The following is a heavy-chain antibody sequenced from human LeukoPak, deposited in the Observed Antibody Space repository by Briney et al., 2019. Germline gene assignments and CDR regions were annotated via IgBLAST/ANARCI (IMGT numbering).Heavy chain of an antibody. CDR3: IRVGYFGSGSRFFDY. V-gene: IGHV3-72*01. D-gene: IGHD3-10*01. CDR1: GFTFSDHY. Sequence: GRSLRLSCAASGFTFSDHYMDWVRQAPGKGLEWVGRSRDKSKSYTTDYAASVKGRFTISRDDSQNSLHLQMNSLKSEDSAVYFCIRVGYFGSGSRFFDYWGQGTLVTVSS. J-gene: IGHJ4*02. CDR2: SRDKSKSYTT.